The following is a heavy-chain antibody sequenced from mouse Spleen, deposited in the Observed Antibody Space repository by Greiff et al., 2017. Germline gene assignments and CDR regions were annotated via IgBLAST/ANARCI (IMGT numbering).Heavy chain of an antibody. CDR1: GFTFSSYA. CDR2: ISSGGNNT. CDR3: ARHDYGYGDY. J-gene: IGHJ2*01. Sequence: DVMLVESGGGLVKLGGSLKLSCAASGFTFSSYAMSWVRQTPEKRLEWVASISSGGNNTYYPDSVKGRFTISRDNAKNTLYLQMSSLKSEDTAMYYCARHDYGYGDYWGQGTTLTVSS. D-gene: IGHD1-2*01. V-gene: IGHV5-9-3*01.